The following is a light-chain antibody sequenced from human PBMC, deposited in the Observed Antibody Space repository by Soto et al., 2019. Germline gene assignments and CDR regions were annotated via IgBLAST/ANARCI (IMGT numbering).Light chain of an antibody. V-gene: IGKV1-5*03. CDR1: QSIGTW. CDR2: EAS. CDR3: QQYNNWPS. Sequence: DIQMTQYPSTLSASVGDTVTVTCGARQSIGTWLAWYKQKPGKAPKILIYEASILESGVPSRLSGSAFRTEFTLTINGLLPEDFVTYYCQQYNNWPSFGQGTKVDIK. J-gene: IGKJ1*01.